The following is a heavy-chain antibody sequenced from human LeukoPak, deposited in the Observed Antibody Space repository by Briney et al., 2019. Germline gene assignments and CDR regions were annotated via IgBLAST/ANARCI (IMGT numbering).Heavy chain of an antibody. V-gene: IGHV1-69*06. J-gene: IGHJ5*02. CDR2: IIPIFGTA. CDR1: GGTFSSYA. D-gene: IGHD6-13*01. CDR3: ASLGIAAAGTSYGWFDP. Sequence: GSSVNVSCKASGGTFSSYAISWVRQAPGQGLEWMGGIIPIFGTANYAQKFQGRVTITADKSTSTAYMELSSLRSEDTAVYYCASLGIAAAGTSYGWFDPWGQGTLVTVSS.